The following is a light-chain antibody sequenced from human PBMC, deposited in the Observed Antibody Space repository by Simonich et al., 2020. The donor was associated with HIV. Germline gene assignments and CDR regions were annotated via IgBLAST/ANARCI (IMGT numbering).Light chain of an antibody. CDR3: QAWNSSSV. CDR1: KLGDKY. CDR2: QDS. J-gene: IGLJ2*01. Sequence: SYELTQPPSVSVSPGQTASITCSGDKLGDKYACWYQQKPDQTPVLVIYQDSKRPSGIPERFSGSNSGNTATLTISGTQAMDEADYYCQAWNSSSVFSGGTTLTVL. V-gene: IGLV3-1*01.